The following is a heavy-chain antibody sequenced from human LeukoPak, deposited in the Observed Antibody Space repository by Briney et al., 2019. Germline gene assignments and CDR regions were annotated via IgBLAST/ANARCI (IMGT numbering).Heavy chain of an antibody. CDR3: ASVVVAATYFDF. CDR2: IYYNGGT. Sequence: SETLSLTCTVSGGSISSSSHSWGWIRQPPGKGLEWIGNIYYNGGTYYNPSLKSRVTISVDTSKKQFSLKLSSVTAADTAVYYCASVVVAATYFDFWGQGNLVTVSS. J-gene: IGHJ4*02. V-gene: IGHV4-39*01. D-gene: IGHD2-15*01. CDR1: GGSISSSSHS.